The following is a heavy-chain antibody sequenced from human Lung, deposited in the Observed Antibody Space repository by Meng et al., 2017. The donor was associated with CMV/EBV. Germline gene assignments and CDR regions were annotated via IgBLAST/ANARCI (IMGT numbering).Heavy chain of an antibody. CDR2: ISYDGSNK. CDR1: GFTFSSYA. Sequence: QVQLVESGGGVVQPGRSLRLSCAASGFTFSSYAMHWVRQAPGKGPEWVAVISYDGSNKYYADSVKGRFTISRDNSKNTLYLQMNSLRAEDTAVYYCARDDSSSWGQGTLVTVSS. CDR3: ARDDSSS. J-gene: IGHJ5*02. V-gene: IGHV3-30-3*01. D-gene: IGHD3-22*01.